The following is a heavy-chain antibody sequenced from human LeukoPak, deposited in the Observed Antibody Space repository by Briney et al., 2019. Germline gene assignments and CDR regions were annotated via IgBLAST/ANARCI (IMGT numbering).Heavy chain of an antibody. CDR1: GGSISSYY. CDR3: ARDKDYGSGSYYRFYYYYYYMDV. CDR2: IYTSGST. Sequence: PSETLSLTCTVSGGSISSYYWSWIRQPAGKGLEWIGRIYTSGSTNYNPSLKSRVTMSVDTSKNQFSLKLSSETAADTAVYYCARDKDYGSGSYYRFYYYYYYMDVWGKGTTVTVSS. J-gene: IGHJ6*03. V-gene: IGHV4-4*07. D-gene: IGHD3-10*01.